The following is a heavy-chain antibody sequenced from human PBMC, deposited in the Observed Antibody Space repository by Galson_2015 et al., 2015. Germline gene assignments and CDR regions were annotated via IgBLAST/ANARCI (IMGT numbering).Heavy chain of an antibody. Sequence: SLRLSCAASGLTVSSYWMHWVRQAPGKGLVWVSRVNSDGSTITYADSVKGRFTISRDIAKNTLYLQMNSLRGEDTAMYYCARERQWGWYAFDIWGHGTMVTVSS. CDR2: VNSDGSTI. J-gene: IGHJ3*02. CDR1: GLTVSSYW. V-gene: IGHV3-74*01. D-gene: IGHD6-19*01. CDR3: ARERQWGWYAFDI.